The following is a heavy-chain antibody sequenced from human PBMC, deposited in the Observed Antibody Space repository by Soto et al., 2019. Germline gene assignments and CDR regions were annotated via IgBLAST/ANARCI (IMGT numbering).Heavy chain of an antibody. V-gene: IGHV3-23*01. D-gene: IGHD5-12*01. J-gene: IGHJ4*02. CDR2: ISDSGTNT. CDR1: GFTFSSYA. Sequence: EVQLLESGGGLVQPGGSLRLSCAASGFTFSSYAMNWVRQAPGKGLEWVSGISDSGTNTCYADSVKGRFTFSRDNSKNTLYLQMDSLRAEDTAVYYCARDLTPTVAIGWYFDYWGQGTLVTVSS. CDR3: ARDLTPTVAIGWYFDY.